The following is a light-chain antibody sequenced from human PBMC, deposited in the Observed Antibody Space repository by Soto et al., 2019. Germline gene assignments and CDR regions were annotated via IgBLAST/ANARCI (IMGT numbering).Light chain of an antibody. CDR2: LGS. J-gene: IGKJ4*01. Sequence: DIVMTQSPLSLPVTPGEPASISCRSSQSLLHRNGYYYLDWYLQKPGQSPQLLIYLGSNRASGVPDKFSGSGTSTDFTMKNSRMGAEDCGPYYCKPTLQTPGTFGGRTKVEIK. CDR1: QSLLHRNGYYY. CDR3: KPTLQTPGT. V-gene: IGKV2-28*01.